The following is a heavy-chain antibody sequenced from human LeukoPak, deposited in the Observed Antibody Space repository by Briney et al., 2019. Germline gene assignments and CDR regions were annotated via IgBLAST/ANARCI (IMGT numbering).Heavy chain of an antibody. CDR1: GGSFSGYY. V-gene: IGHV4-34*01. CDR2: INHSGST. D-gene: IGHD3-10*01. J-gene: IGHJ4*02. CDR3: ARYWYGSGSYWNHPNFDH. Sequence: SETLSLTCAVYGGSFSGYYWSWIRQPPGKGLEWIGEINHSGSTNYNPSLKSRVSISVDTSRNQFSLKLSSVTAADTAVYYCARYWYGSGSYWNHPNFDHWGQGSLVTVSS.